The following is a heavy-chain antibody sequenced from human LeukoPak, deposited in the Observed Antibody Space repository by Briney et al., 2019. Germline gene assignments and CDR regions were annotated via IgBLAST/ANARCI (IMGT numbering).Heavy chain of an antibody. Sequence: GGSLRLSCVGSEFYFSNYGMSWVRQAPGKGLEWVSSINSRSDKIFYADSVKGRFTISRDNAKNSLYLQMNSLRAEDTAVYYCARDVMVRNWFDPWGQGTLVTVS. J-gene: IGHJ5*02. CDR3: ARDVMVRNWFDP. CDR2: INSRSDKI. D-gene: IGHD3-10*01. CDR1: EFYFSNYG. V-gene: IGHV3-21*01.